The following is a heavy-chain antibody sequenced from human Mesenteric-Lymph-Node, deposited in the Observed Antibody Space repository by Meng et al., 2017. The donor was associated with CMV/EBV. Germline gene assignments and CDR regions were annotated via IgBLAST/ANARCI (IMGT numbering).Heavy chain of an antibody. CDR3: AKDQSASRDILIPAAYDY. CDR2: IRFGGSSQ. CDR1: GLTFSSYA. V-gene: IGHV3-30*02. D-gene: IGHD2-2*01. J-gene: IGHJ4*01. Sequence: GGSLRLSCAASGLTFSSYAMHWVRQAPGKGLEWVAFIRFGGSSQYYTDSVKGRFTISRDNSKNILYLQMNSLRNEDAAMYYCAKDQSASRDILIPAAYDYWGQGTLVTVSS.